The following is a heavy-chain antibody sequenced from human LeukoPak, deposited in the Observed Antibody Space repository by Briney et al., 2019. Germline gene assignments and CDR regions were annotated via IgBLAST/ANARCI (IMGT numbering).Heavy chain of an antibody. D-gene: IGHD3-22*01. V-gene: IGHV4-4*09. CDR3: ARRLYYDSSGPLFDY. CDR2: IYTSGST. J-gene: IGHJ4*02. CDR1: GGSISSYY. Sequence: SETLSLTCTVSGGSISSYYWSWIRQPPGKGLEWIGYIYTSGSTNYNPSLKSRVTISVDTSKNQFSLKLSSVTAADTAVYYCARRLYYDSSGPLFDYWGQGTPVTVSS.